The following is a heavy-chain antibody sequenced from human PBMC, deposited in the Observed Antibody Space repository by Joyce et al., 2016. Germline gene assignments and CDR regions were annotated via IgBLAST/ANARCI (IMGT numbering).Heavy chain of an antibody. Sequence: EVHLLESGGGLVQPGGSLRLSCTASGFTFSTYAMAWVRQGPGKGLEWVSGITYRGDGTFYAQSVRGRFTISRDNSQTTVSLQMNNLRVEDTAIYYCAGYLGGASFGHYWGLGTLVTVSS. J-gene: IGHJ4*02. CDR3: AGYLGGASFGHY. CDR1: GFTFSTYA. V-gene: IGHV3-23*01. D-gene: IGHD3-16*01. CDR2: ITYRGDGT.